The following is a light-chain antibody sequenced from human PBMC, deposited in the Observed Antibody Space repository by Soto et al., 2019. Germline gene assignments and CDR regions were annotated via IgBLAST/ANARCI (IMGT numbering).Light chain of an antibody. CDR1: QSISNF. V-gene: IGKV1-39*01. J-gene: IGKJ4*01. Sequence: DVQLTQSPSSLSASVGDRVTITCRANQSISNFLNWYQRKHGEAPKLLIYAASNLQSGVPSRFSGSGSATYFALTISGLQPDDFATYYCQQTYSTPRLTFGGATKV. CDR2: AAS. CDR3: QQTYSTPRLT.